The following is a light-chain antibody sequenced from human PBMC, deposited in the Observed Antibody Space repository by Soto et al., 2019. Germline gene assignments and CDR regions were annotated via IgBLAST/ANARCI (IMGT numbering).Light chain of an antibody. CDR1: SSAVGGYNY. V-gene: IGLV2-14*01. Sequence: SVLTQPASVSGSPGQSITISCTGTSSAVGGYNYVSWYQQHPGKAPKLMIYDVSNRPSGVSNRFSGSKSGNTASLTISGLQAEDEADYYCSSYTSSSTVVFGGGTKLTVL. CDR2: DVS. CDR3: SSYTSSSTVV. J-gene: IGLJ2*01.